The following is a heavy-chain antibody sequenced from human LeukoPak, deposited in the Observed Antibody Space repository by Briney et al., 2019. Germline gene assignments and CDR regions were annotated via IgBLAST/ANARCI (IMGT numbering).Heavy chain of an antibody. Sequence: ASVKVSCKASGYTFTNYGITWVRQAPGQGLEWRGWVSAYADNTNYVQNVQGRVAMTTETSTSTAYMELRSLRSDDTAVYYCARDCIGCHGFDYWGQGTQVTVSS. CDR2: VSAYADNT. V-gene: IGHV1-18*01. J-gene: IGHJ4*02. CDR1: GYTFTNYG. D-gene: IGHD2-15*01. CDR3: ARDCIGCHGFDY.